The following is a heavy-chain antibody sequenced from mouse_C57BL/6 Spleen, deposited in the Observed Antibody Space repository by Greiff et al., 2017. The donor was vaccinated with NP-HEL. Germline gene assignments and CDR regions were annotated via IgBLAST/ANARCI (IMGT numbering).Heavy chain of an antibody. D-gene: IGHD4-1*02. J-gene: IGHJ2*01. Sequence: QVQLKESGAELVKPGASVKISCKASGYAFSSYWMNWVKQRPGKGLEWIGQIYPGDGDTNYNGKFKGKAILTADKSSSTAYMQLSSLTSEDSAVYFCAATGTAYFDYWGQGTTLTVSS. CDR3: AATGTAYFDY. V-gene: IGHV1-80*01. CDR1: GYAFSSYW. CDR2: IYPGDGDT.